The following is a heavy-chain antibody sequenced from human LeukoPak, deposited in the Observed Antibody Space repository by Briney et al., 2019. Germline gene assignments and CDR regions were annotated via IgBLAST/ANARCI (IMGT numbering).Heavy chain of an antibody. D-gene: IGHD3-22*01. Sequence: GGSPRLSCGASGFTFSTYAMSWVRQPPGKGLEWVASISGRGELTYYTDSVRGRFTISRDNSRSTLYLQMNFLRTDDTAVYYCVKDRPNYYGSEGHYYRQNGDSWGQGTLVTVSS. CDR1: GFTFSTYA. CDR3: VKDRPNYYGSEGHYYRQNGDS. J-gene: IGHJ5*01. V-gene: IGHV3-23*01. CDR2: ISGRGELT.